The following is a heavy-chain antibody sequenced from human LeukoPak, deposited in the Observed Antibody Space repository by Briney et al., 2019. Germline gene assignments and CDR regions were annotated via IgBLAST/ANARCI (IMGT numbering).Heavy chain of an antibody. CDR2: INHNGNVN. CDR1: GFTFSSYW. J-gene: IGHJ6*02. CDR3: ARGGGLDV. D-gene: IGHD3-16*01. Sequence: GGSLRLSCAASGFTFSSYWMNWARQAPGEGLEWVASINHNGNVNYYVDSVRGRFTTSRDNAKNSLYLQMSNLRAEGTAVYFCARGGGLDVWGQGATVTVSS. V-gene: IGHV3-7*03.